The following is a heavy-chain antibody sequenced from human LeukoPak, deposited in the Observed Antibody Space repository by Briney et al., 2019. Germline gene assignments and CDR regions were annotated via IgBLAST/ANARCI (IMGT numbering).Heavy chain of an antibody. J-gene: IGHJ4*02. CDR1: GGTFSSYA. Sequence: GASVKVSCKASGGTFSSYAISWVRQAPGQGLEWMGGIIPIFGTANYAQKFQGRVTITADESTSTAYMELSSLRSEDTAVYYCARLDTAMVSAVYWGQGTLVTVSS. D-gene: IGHD5-18*01. V-gene: IGHV1-69*13. CDR2: IIPIFGTA. CDR3: ARLDTAMVSAVY.